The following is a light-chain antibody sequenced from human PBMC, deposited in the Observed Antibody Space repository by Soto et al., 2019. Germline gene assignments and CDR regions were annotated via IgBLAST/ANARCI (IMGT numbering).Light chain of an antibody. CDR1: SSDVGGYNY. Sequence: QSALTQPASVSGSSGQSITNSCTGTSSDVGGYNYVSWYQQHPGKAPKLMIYEVSNRPSGVSNRFSGSKSGNTASLTISGLQAEDEADYYCSSYTSSSTLVVFGGGTKLTVL. J-gene: IGLJ2*01. CDR3: SSYTSSSTLVV. CDR2: EVS. V-gene: IGLV2-14*01.